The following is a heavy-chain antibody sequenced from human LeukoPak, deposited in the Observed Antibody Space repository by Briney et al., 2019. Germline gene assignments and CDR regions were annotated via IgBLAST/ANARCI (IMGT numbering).Heavy chain of an antibody. Sequence: GASVKVSCKASGYTFTSYYMHWVRQAPGQGLEWMGIINPSGGSTSYAQKFQGRVTMTRDMSTSTVYMELSSLRSEDTAVYYCARAVGESGSYYKPFDYWGQGTLVTVSS. CDR3: ARAVGESGSYYKPFDY. CDR1: GYTFTSYY. CDR2: INPSGGST. D-gene: IGHD3-10*01. J-gene: IGHJ4*02. V-gene: IGHV1-46*01.